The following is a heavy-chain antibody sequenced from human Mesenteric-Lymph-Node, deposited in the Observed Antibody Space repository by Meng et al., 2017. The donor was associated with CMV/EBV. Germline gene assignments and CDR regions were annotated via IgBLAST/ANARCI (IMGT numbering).Heavy chain of an antibody. D-gene: IGHD6-13*01. CDR1: GYTFTDHY. Sequence: ASVKVSCKASGYTFTDHYIYWLRQAPGQRLEWMGWINPNNGGTNSAQKFLGRVTMTRDKSISTAYMELTRLTSDDTAVYYCARVGSSSWYNWFDPWGQGTLVTVSS. J-gene: IGHJ5*02. V-gene: IGHV1-2*02. CDR2: INPNNGGT. CDR3: ARVGSSSWYNWFDP.